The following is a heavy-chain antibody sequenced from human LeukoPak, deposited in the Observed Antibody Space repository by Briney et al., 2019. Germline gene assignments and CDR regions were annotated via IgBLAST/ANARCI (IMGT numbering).Heavy chain of an antibody. CDR3: ARGRGTYCSSTSCPFDY. V-gene: IGHV3-53*01. J-gene: IGHJ4*02. D-gene: IGHD2-2*01. CDR1: GFTVSSNY. Sequence: GGSLRLSCAASGFTVSSNYMSWVRQAPGKGLEWVSVIYSGGSTYYADSVKGRFTISRDNSKNTLYLQMNSLRAEDTAVYYCARGRGTYCSSTSCPFDYWGQGTLVTVSS. CDR2: IYSGGST.